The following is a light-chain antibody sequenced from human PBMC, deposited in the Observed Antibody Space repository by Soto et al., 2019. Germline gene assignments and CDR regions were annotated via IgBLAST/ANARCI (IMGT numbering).Light chain of an antibody. Sequence: QSVLTQPASVSGSPGQSITISCTGTSSDVGGSKYVSWYQQYPGKVPKLLINKVSNRPSGVSNRFSGSKSGNTASLTISVLLAEDEADYFCTSSTTDSLYVFGTGTKVTVL. CDR2: KVS. V-gene: IGLV2-14*01. J-gene: IGLJ1*01. CDR1: SSDVGGSKY. CDR3: TSSTTDSLYV.